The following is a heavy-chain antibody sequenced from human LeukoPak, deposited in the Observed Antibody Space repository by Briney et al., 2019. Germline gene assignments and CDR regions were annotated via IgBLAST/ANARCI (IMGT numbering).Heavy chain of an antibody. CDR3: AKGGSRVALFDY. V-gene: IGHV3-23*01. CDR1: GFTFSSYA. CDR2: ISGSDGST. J-gene: IGHJ4*02. D-gene: IGHD5-12*01. Sequence: GGSLRLSCAVSGFTFSSYAMNWVRQAPGKGLEWVSGISGSDGSTYYAGSVKGRFTISRDNSKNTLYLQMNSLRAEDTAVYYCAKGGSRVALFDYWGQGTLVTVSS.